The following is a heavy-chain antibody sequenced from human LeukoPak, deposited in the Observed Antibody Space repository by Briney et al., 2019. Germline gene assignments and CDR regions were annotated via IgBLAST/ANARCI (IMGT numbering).Heavy chain of an antibody. V-gene: IGHV3-20*04. D-gene: IGHD2-15*01. Sequence: RAGGSLRRSCAASGFMFDDYGMSWVRQAPGKGLEWVSGINWNGGRTGYADSVKGRFTISRDNAKNSLYLQMNSLRAEDTALYYCARGYCSGGSCYSSTAHDYWGQGALVTVSS. J-gene: IGHJ4*02. CDR3: ARGYCSGGSCYSSTAHDY. CDR2: INWNGGRT. CDR1: GFMFDDYG.